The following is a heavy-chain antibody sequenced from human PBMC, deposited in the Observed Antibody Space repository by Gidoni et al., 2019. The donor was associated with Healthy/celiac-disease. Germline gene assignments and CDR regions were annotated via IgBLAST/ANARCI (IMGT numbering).Heavy chain of an antibody. J-gene: IGHJ6*02. CDR3: ASIHWVLKGPLFGMDV. Sequence: QLQLQESGPGLVKPSEPLSLTCTVSGGSISSSSYYWGWIRQPPGKGLEWIGSIYYSGSTYYNPSLKSRVTISVDTSKNQFSLKLSSVTAADTAVYYCASIHWVLKGPLFGMDVWGQGTTVTVSS. D-gene: IGHD3-9*01. CDR1: GGSISSSSYY. V-gene: IGHV4-39*07. CDR2: IYYSGST.